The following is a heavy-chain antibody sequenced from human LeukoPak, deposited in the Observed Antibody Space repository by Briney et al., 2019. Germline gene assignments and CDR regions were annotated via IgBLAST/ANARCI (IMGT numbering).Heavy chain of an antibody. Sequence: GGSLRLSCAASGFTFSSYDMHWVRQATGKGLEWVSAIGTAGDPYYPGSVEGRFTISRENAKNSLYLQMNSLRAGDTAVYYCARVHCSSTSCYGGYSYGEDAFDIWGQGTMVTVSS. D-gene: IGHD2-2*01. CDR2: IGTAGDP. CDR3: ARVHCSSTSCYGGYSYGEDAFDI. CDR1: GFTFSSYD. J-gene: IGHJ3*02. V-gene: IGHV3-13*05.